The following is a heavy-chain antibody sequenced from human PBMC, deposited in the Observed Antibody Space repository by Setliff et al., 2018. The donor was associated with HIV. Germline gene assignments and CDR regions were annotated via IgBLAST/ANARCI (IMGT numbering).Heavy chain of an antibody. CDR1: GFTFGDYA. V-gene: IGHV3-30*04. J-gene: IGHJ4*02. D-gene: IGHD6-6*01. CDR2: ISYDGSNK. CDR3: ARDEYSSSSRCGYYFDY. Sequence: GGSLRLSCTGSGFTFGDYAMSWVRQAPGKGLEWVAVISYDGSNKYYADSVKGRFTISRDNSKNTLYLQMNSLRAEDTAVYYCARDEYSSSSRCGYYFDYWGQGTLVTVSS.